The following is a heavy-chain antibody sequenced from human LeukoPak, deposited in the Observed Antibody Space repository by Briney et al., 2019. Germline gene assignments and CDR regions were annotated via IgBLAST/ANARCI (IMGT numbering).Heavy chain of an antibody. V-gene: IGHV1-8*01. J-gene: IGHJ6*02. D-gene: IGHD6-13*01. CDR2: MNPNSGNT. CDR1: GYTFTSYV. CDR3: ARGVSSSWSYYYYGMDV. Sequence: ASVTVSCKASGYTFTSYVSNWVRQATGKGLEWMGWMNPNSGNTGYAQKFQGRVTMTRSTSISTAYMELSSLRSEDTAVYYCARGVSSSWSYYYYGMDVWGQGTTVTVSS.